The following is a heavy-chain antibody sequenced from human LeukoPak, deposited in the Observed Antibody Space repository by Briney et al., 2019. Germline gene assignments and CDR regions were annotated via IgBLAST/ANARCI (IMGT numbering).Heavy chain of an antibody. CDR3: ARMTTAFDY. J-gene: IGHJ4*02. CDR2: VYYRGGT. Sequence: SETLSLTCTVSGGSVSSGFYYWGWVRQPPGKGLEWIGSVYYRGGTYYNPSLKSRVTISVDTSKNQFSLKMSSVTAADTAVYYCARMTTAFDYWGQGTLVTVSS. D-gene: IGHD4-11*01. V-gene: IGHV4-39*07. CDR1: GGSVSSGFYY.